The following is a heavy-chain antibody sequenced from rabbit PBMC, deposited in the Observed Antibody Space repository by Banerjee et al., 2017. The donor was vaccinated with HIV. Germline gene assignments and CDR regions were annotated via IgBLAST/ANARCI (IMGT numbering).Heavy chain of an antibody. CDR2: IYTSSGST. CDR1: GFSFSNKYV. J-gene: IGHJ3*01. CDR3: ARDGGWGRLDL. D-gene: IGHD4-1*01. Sequence: QEQLVESGGGLVKPEGSLTLTCTASGFSFSNKYVMCWVRQAPGKGLEWIACIYTSSGSTWYASWVNGRFTISRSTSLNTVDLKMTSLTAADTATYFCARDGGWGRLDLWGQGSLFTVS. V-gene: IGHV1S43*01.